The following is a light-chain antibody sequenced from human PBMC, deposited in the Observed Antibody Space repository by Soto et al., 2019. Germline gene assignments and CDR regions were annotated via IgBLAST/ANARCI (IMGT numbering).Light chain of an antibody. CDR2: DVS. Sequence: QSALTQPASVSGSPGQSITISCPGPSSDVGGYNYVSWYQQHPGKAPKVMIYDVSKRPSGISNRFSGSKSGNTASLTISGLQVEDEAVYYCSSYTSGSTRVVFGGGTKVTVL. CDR1: SSDVGGYNY. V-gene: IGLV2-14*03. CDR3: SSYTSGSTRVV. J-gene: IGLJ2*01.